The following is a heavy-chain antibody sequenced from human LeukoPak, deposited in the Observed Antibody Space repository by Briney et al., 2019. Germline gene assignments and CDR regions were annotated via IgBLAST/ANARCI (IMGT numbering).Heavy chain of an antibody. J-gene: IGHJ3*02. CDR2: ISWNSGSI. CDR3: AKVDQSSIAVAGSGAFDI. D-gene: IGHD6-19*01. V-gene: IGHV3-9*01. CDR1: GFTFDDYA. Sequence: PGGSLRLSCAASGFTFDDYAMHWVRQAPGKGLEWVSGISWNSGSIGYADSVKGRFTISRDNAKNSLYLQMNSLRAEDTALYYCAKVDQSSIAVAGSGAFDIWGQGTMVTVSS.